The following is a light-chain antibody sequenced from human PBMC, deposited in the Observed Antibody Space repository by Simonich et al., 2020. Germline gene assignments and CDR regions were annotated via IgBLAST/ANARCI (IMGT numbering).Light chain of an antibody. CDR1: QSVLYSSNNKTY. J-gene: IGKJ1*01. V-gene: IGKV4-1*01. Sequence: DIVMTQSPDSLAVSLGERATINCKSSQSVLYSSNNKTYLAWYQQKPGQPPKLLIYWASTRESGVPDRFIGSGSGTDFTLTISSLQAEDVAVYYCQQYYSTPWTFGQGTKVEIK. CDR2: WAS. CDR3: QQYYSTPWT.